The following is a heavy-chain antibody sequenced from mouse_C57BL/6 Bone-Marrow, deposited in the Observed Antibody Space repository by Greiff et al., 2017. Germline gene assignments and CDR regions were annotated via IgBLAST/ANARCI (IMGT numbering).Heavy chain of an antibody. J-gene: IGHJ3*01. V-gene: IGHV14-4*01. D-gene: IGHD2-4*01. CDR2: IDPENGDT. CDR3: SLYYDYAWFAY. CDR1: GFNIKDDY. Sequence: EVQLQQPGAELVRPGASVKLSCTASGFNIKDDYMHWVKQRPEQGLEWIGWIDPENGDTESASKFEGQATITADTSSNTAYLQLSSLTSEDTAVYCCSLYYDYAWFAYWGQGTLVTVSA.